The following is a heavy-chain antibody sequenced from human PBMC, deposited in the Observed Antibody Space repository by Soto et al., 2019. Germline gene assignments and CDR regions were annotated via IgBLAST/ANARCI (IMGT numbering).Heavy chain of an antibody. J-gene: IGHJ4*02. CDR1: GFTFSNYA. Sequence: EVQLLESGGGLVQPGGSLRLSCAASGFTFSNYAMTWVRQAPGKGLEWVSTITASGVTTYYADSVKGRFTISRDNSKNTLYLQMPNLRADDMALCYCAKEMIASTVADFFDYWGQGALVTVSS. D-gene: IGHD6-19*01. V-gene: IGHV3-23*01. CDR3: AKEMIASTVADFFDY. CDR2: ITASGVTT.